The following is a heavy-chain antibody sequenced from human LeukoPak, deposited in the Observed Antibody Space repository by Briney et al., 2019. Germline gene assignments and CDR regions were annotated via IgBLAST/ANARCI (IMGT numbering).Heavy chain of an antibody. Sequence: GESLKISCKGSGYSFTSYWIAWVRQMPGKGLEWMGLIYAGDSDTRYSPSFQGQVTISADKSISTAYLQWSSLKASDTAMYYCTRGGFSYGGRTNWLDPWGQGTLVTVSS. V-gene: IGHV5-51*01. CDR2: IYAGDSDT. CDR1: GYSFTSYW. J-gene: IGHJ5*02. D-gene: IGHD3-16*01. CDR3: TRGGFSYGGRTNWLDP.